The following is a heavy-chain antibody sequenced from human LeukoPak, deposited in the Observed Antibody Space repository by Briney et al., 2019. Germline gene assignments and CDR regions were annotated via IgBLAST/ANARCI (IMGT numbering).Heavy chain of an antibody. D-gene: IGHD3-3*01. CDR3: ARTTNYDFWSGYFGPGGYFDY. V-gene: IGHV1-69*13. Sequence: SVKVSCKASGGTFSSYAISWVRQAPGQGLEWMGGIIPIFGTANYAQKFQGRVTITADESTSTAYMELSSLRSEDTAVYYCARTTNYDFWSGYFGPGGYFDYWGQGTLVTVSS. CDR2: IIPIFGTA. CDR1: GGTFSSYA. J-gene: IGHJ4*02.